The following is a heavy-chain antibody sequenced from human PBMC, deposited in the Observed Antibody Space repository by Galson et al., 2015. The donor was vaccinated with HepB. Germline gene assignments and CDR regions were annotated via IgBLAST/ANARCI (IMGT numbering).Heavy chain of an antibody. V-gene: IGHV1-24*01. J-gene: IGHJ4*02. CDR2: FDPEDGET. CDR1: GYTLTELS. Sequence: SVKVSCKVSGYTLTELSMHWVRQAPGKGLEWMGGFDPEDGETIYAQKFQGRVTMTGDTSTDTAYMELSSLRSEDTAVYYCATGAHTWNKGKAPLFDYWGQGTLVTVSS. D-gene: IGHD1/OR15-1a*01. CDR3: ATGAHTWNKGKAPLFDY.